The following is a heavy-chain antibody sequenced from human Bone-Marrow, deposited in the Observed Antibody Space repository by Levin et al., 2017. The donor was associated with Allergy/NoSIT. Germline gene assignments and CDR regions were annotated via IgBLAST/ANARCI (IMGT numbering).Heavy chain of an antibody. CDR1: EITFSSFW. CDR3: ARDQVLGSRSLIN. Sequence: GGSLRLSCAASEITFSSFWMHWVRQAPGKGLEWVSRIRGDGGDTGYADSVRGRFTISRDNAKNTLYLQMYSLRVEDTAVYYCARDQVLGSRSLINWGQGILVTVSS. V-gene: IGHV3-74*01. CDR2: IRGDGGDT. D-gene: IGHD3-10*01. J-gene: IGHJ4*02.